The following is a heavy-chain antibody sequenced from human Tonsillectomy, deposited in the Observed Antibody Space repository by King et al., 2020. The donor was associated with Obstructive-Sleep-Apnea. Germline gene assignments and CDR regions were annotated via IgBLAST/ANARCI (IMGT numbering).Heavy chain of an antibody. CDR1: GFPFNIYG. V-gene: IGHV3-23*04. Sequence: VQLVESGGGLVQPGGSLRLSCAASGFPFNIYGMSWVRQAPGKGLEWVSLISGSGGSTYYADSVKGRFTISRDNSKNTLCLQMNSLRAEDTALYYCAKAQDPIYYYYGMDVWGQGTTVTVSS. CDR3: AKAQDPIYYYYGMDV. J-gene: IGHJ6*02. CDR2: ISGSGGST.